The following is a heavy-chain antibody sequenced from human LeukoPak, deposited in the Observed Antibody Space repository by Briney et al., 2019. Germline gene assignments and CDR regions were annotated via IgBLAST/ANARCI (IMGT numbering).Heavy chain of an antibody. CDR2: SNPKNGGT. Sequence: GASVKVSCKASGYTFNDYYMHWVRQAPGQGPEWMGWSNPKNGGTEYAQKFQGRVSMTRDTSISTDYMELSSLKSDDTAVYYCAWGSLRFNENAFDIWGQGTMVTVSS. D-gene: IGHD3-3*01. CDR1: GYTFNDYY. V-gene: IGHV1-2*02. J-gene: IGHJ3*02. CDR3: AWGSLRFNENAFDI.